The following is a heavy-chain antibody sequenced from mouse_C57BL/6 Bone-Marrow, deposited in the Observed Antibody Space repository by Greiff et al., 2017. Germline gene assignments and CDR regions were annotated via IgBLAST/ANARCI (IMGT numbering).Heavy chain of an antibody. V-gene: IGHV1-50*01. J-gene: IGHJ1*03. CDR1: GYTFTSYW. CDR3: AREGYGPWDIDV. Sequence: QVQLQQPGAELVKPGASVKLSCKASGYTFTSYWMQWVKQRPGQGLEWIGEIYPSDGNTNYNQKFKGKATLTVDKSSSTAYMQLSSLTSEDSAVYCGAREGYGPWDIDVWGTGTTVTVSS. D-gene: IGHD1-1*01. CDR2: IYPSDGNT.